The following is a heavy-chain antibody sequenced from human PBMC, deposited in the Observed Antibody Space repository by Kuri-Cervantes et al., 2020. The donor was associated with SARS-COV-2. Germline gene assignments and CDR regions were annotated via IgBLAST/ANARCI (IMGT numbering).Heavy chain of an antibody. D-gene: IGHD2-8*01. V-gene: IGHV3-53*01. CDR1: GVTVSSNY. J-gene: IGHJ4*02. CDR2: IYSGGST. CDR3: ARVISGYCTNGVCPYYFDY. Sequence: GGSLRLSCAASGVTVSSNYMSWVRQAPGKGLEWVSVIYSGGSTYYADSVKGRFTISRDNSKNTLYLQMNSLRAEDTAVYYCARVISGYCTNGVCPYYFDYWGQGTLVTVSS.